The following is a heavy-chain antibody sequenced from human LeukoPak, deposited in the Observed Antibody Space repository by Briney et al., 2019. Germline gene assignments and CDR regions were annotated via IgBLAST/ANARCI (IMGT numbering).Heavy chain of an antibody. CDR1: GFTFNTYD. J-gene: IGHJ2*01. CDR3: ARGPVTTPEFFDL. CDR2: IGTAGDT. V-gene: IGHV3-13*01. Sequence: PGGSLRLSRAASGFTFNTYDMHWVRQVAGKSLEWVSSIGTAGDTYYPDSVKGRFTISRENVKDSFYLQMNSLKAGDTAVYYCARGPVTTPEFFDLWGRGTLVTVFS. D-gene: IGHD4-23*01.